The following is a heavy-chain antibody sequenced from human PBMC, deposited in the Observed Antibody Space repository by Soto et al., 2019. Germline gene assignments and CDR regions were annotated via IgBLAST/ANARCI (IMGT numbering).Heavy chain of an antibody. CDR1: GYTFTSYY. Sequence: GASVKVSCKASGYTFTSYYMHWVRQAPGQGLEWMGIINPSGGSTSYAQKFQGRVTMTRDTSTSTVYMELSSLRSEDTAVYYCARDNSSGYYYDPSPLDYWGQGTRVTVSS. CDR3: ARDNSSGYYYDPSPLDY. D-gene: IGHD3-22*01. CDR2: INPSGGST. J-gene: IGHJ4*02. V-gene: IGHV1-46*03.